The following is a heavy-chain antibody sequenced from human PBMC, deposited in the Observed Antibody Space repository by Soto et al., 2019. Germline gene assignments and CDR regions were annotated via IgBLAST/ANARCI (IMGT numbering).Heavy chain of an antibody. CDR3: ARDLLLFLELDY. D-gene: IGHD3-3*01. J-gene: IGHJ4*02. CDR1: GFTFSSYA. V-gene: IGHV3-30-3*01. CDR2: ISYDGSNK. Sequence: GGSLRLSCAASGFTFSSYAMHWVRQAPGKGLEWVAVISYDGSNKYYADSVKGRFTISRDNSKNTLYLQMNSLRAEDTAVYYCARDLLLFLELDYWGQGTLVTVSS.